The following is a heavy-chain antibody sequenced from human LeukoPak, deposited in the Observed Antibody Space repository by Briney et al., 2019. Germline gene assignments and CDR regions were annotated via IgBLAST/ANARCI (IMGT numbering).Heavy chain of an antibody. D-gene: IGHD3-22*01. CDR1: GFTFSYYG. J-gene: IGHJ4*02. CDR3: ARDADTSSHYSNFDY. V-gene: IGHV3-33*01. Sequence: GGSLRLSCPASGFTFSYYGIHWVRQAPGKGLEWVAVMWSDGRSKYFADSVTGRFTISRDNSRNTLYLQMNSLRVEETAVYFCARDADTSSHYSNFDYGGQATLVTVS. CDR2: MWSDGRSK.